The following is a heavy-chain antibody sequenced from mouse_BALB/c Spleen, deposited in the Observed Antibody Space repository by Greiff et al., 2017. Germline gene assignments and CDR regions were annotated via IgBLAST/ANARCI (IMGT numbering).Heavy chain of an antibody. D-gene: IGHD1-1*01. CDR2: ISSGSSTI. J-gene: IGHJ3*01. Sequence: EVHLVESGGGLVKPGGSLKLSCAASGFTFSSFGMHWVRQAPEKGLEWVAYISSGSSTIYYADTVKGRFTISRDNPKNTLFLQMTSLRSEDTAMYYCAREGGYYYGSSFAYWGQGTLVTVSA. CDR1: GFTFSSFG. V-gene: IGHV5-17*02. CDR3: AREGGYYYGSSFAY.